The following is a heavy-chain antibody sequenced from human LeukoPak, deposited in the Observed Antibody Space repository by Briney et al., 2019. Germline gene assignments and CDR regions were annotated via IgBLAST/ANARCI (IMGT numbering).Heavy chain of an antibody. CDR1: GGSISSYY. Sequence: SETLSLTCTVSGGSISSYYWSWIRQPPGKGLEWIGEINHSGSTNYNPSLKSRVTISVDTSKNQFSLKLSSVTAADTAVYYCARQGYYGSGSYTRFDYWGQGTLVTVSS. CDR2: INHSGST. J-gene: IGHJ4*02. D-gene: IGHD3-10*01. CDR3: ARQGYYGSGSYTRFDY. V-gene: IGHV4-34*01.